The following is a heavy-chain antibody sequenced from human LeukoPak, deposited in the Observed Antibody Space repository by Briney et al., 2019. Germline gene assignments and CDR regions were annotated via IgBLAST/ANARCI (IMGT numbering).Heavy chain of an antibody. CDR1: GFTFSSYG. D-gene: IGHD6-19*01. V-gene: IGHV3-33*06. CDR2: IWYDGSNK. CDR3: AKDQDVAVAGHDSYMDV. Sequence: GGSLRLSCAASGFTFSSYGMHWVRQAPGKGLEWVAVIWYDGSNKYYADSVKGRFTISRDNSKNTLYLQMNSLRAEDTAVYYCAKDQDVAVAGHDSYMDVWGKGTTVTVSS. J-gene: IGHJ6*03.